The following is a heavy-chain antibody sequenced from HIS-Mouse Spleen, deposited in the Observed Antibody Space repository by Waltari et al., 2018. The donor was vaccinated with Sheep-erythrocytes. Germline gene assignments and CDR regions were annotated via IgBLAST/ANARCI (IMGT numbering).Heavy chain of an antibody. Sequence: QVQLVESGGGVVQPGRSLRLSCAASGFTFSSYAMHWVRQAPGKGLEGVAVRSDDGGNKYYADSVKGRFTISRDNSKNTLYLQMNSLRAEDTAVYYCARDRVYSSGWSLDYWGQGTLVTVSS. J-gene: IGHJ4*02. V-gene: IGHV3-30*04. D-gene: IGHD6-19*01. CDR2: RSDDGGNK. CDR3: ARDRVYSSGWSLDY. CDR1: GFTFSSYA.